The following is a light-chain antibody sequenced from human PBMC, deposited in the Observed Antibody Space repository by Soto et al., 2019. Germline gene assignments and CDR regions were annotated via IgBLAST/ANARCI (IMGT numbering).Light chain of an antibody. CDR1: QTVSSSY. CDR3: QQYGSSPT. V-gene: IGKV3-20*01. CDR2: GAS. Sequence: EIVLTQSPGTLSLSPGERATLSCRASQTVSSSYLAWYQQQPGQAPRLLIYGASNRATGIPDRFSGSGSGTDFTLTISRLEPEDSAVYYCQQYGSSPTFGQGTKGDIK. J-gene: IGKJ1*01.